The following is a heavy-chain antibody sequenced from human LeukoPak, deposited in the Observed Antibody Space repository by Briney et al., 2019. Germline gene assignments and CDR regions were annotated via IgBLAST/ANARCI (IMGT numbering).Heavy chain of an antibody. CDR3: ASRYCSSTSCRSYWYFDL. D-gene: IGHD2-2*01. CDR1: GFTFSSYS. Sequence: GGSLRLSCAASGFTFSSYSMNWVRQAPGKGLEWVSYISSSSSTIYYADSVKGRFTISRDNAKNSLYLQMNSLRAEDTAVYYCASRYCSSTSCRSYWYFDLWGRGTLVTVSS. CDR2: ISSSSSTI. J-gene: IGHJ2*01. V-gene: IGHV3-48*01.